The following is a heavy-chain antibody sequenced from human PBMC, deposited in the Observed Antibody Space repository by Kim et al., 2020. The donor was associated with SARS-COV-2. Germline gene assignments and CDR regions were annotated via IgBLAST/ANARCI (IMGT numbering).Heavy chain of an antibody. CDR2: MNPFNGDT. CDR3: ARVVGLSYDFWSGSVDAFDI. D-gene: IGHD3-3*01. Sequence: VKVSCKASGYMFASHDSNWVRQDAGQGLEWLGYMNPFNGDTGYAQKFQGRVTMTMNTSISTAYLEVDSLTTDDTAVYYCARVVGLSYDFWSGSVDAFDIWGRGTVVTVAS. CDR1: GYMFASHD. V-gene: IGHV1-8*01. J-gene: IGHJ3*02.